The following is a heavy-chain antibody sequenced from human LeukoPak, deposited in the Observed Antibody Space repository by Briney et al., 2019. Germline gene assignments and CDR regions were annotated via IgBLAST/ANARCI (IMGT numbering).Heavy chain of an antibody. Sequence: GGSLRLSCAASGFNVSNNYMSWVRQAPGEGLEWVSVIYRGGSTYYADSVKGRFTMSRDNSKNTVYLQMDSLRAEDTAVYYCARDRGAAAGNWGQGTLVTVSS. CDR2: IYRGGST. CDR3: ARDRGAAAGN. J-gene: IGHJ4*02. D-gene: IGHD6-13*01. V-gene: IGHV3-53*01. CDR1: GFNVSNNY.